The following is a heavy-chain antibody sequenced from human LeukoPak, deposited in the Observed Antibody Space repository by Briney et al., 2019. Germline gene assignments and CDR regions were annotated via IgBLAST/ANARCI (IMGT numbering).Heavy chain of an antibody. CDR1: GDSVSSNSAA. Sequence: SQTLSLTCAISGDSVSSNSAAWNWIRQSPSRGLEWLGRTYYRSKWYNDYAVSVKSRITINPDPSQNQFSLQLTSVTPEDTAVYYCARSFYSSGWYVFNWGQGTLVTVSS. CDR2: TYYRSKWYN. V-gene: IGHV6-1*01. J-gene: IGHJ4*02. CDR3: ARSFYSSGWYVFN. D-gene: IGHD6-19*01.